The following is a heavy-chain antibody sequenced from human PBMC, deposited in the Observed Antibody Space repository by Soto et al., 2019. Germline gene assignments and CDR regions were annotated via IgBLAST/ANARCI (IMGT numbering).Heavy chain of an antibody. CDR2: ISGSGGST. CDR3: AKDGLPSHPEVVVAAFDY. J-gene: IGHJ4*02. D-gene: IGHD2-15*01. V-gene: IGHV3-23*01. Sequence: EVQLLESGGGLVQPGGSLRLSCAASGFTFSSYAMSWVRQAPGKGLEWVSAISGSGGSTYYADSVKGRFTISRDNSKNTLYLQMNSLRAEDTAVYYCAKDGLPSHPEVVVAAFDYWGQGTLVTVSS. CDR1: GFTFSSYA.